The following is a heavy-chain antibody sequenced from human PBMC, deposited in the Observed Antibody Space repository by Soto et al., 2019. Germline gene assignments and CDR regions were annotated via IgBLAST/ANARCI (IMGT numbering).Heavy chain of an antibody. D-gene: IGHD1-1*01. Sequence: ASVKVSCKASGYSFTNNDVSWVRQATGQGLEWMGWMNPGSGDTGYAQKFQGRVTMTRDISIATAYMELSSLRSDDTAIYYCARMEPFVSLTWFAPGGKGTLVTVS. CDR2: MNPGSGDT. CDR3: ARMEPFVSLTWFAP. V-gene: IGHV1-8*01. J-gene: IGHJ5*02. CDR1: GYSFTNND.